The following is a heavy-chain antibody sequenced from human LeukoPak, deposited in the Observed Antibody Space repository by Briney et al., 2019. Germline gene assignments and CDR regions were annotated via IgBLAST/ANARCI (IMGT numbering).Heavy chain of an antibody. CDR3: AKDRSLIAVAGYFDY. V-gene: IGHV3-23*01. CDR1: GFTFSSYA. J-gene: IGHJ4*02. D-gene: IGHD6-19*01. Sequence: GGSLRLSCAASGFTFSSYAMSWVRQAPGKGLEWVSAISDSGGSTYYADSVKGRFTISRDNSKNTLYLQMNSLRAEDTAVYYCAKDRSLIAVAGYFDYWGQGTLVTVSS. CDR2: ISDSGGST.